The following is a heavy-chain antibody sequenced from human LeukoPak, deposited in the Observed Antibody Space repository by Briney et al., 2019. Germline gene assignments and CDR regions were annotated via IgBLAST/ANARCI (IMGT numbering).Heavy chain of an antibody. CDR3: ARDSSGWGLAV. J-gene: IGHJ6*02. Sequence: PGVSLRLSCAAAGFSFNAYDMHWVRQATGRGLEWVSYIGRAGDTYYAGSVKGRFTISRDDAKNSLYLQLNSLGVGDRAVYYCARDSSGWGLAVWGQGTTVTVSS. CDR1: GFSFNAYD. D-gene: IGHD6-19*01. CDR2: IGRAGDT. V-gene: IGHV3-13*04.